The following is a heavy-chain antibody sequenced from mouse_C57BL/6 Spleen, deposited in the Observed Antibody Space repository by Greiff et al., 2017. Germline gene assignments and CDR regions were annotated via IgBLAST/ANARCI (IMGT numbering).Heavy chain of an antibody. CDR2: IDPETGGT. Sequence: VQLQQSGAELVRPGASVTLSCKASGYTFTDYEMHWVKQTPVHGLEWIGAIDPETGGTAYNQKFKGKAILTADKSSSTASMELRSLTSEDSAVYYCTRRGVITTVVADYWGQGTTLTVSS. V-gene: IGHV1-15*01. J-gene: IGHJ2*01. CDR3: TRRGVITTVVADY. D-gene: IGHD1-1*01. CDR1: GYTFTDYE.